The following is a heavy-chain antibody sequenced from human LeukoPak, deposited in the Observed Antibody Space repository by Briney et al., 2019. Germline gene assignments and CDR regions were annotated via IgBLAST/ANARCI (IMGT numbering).Heavy chain of an antibody. J-gene: IGHJ4*02. CDR2: IGSSSTNT. CDR3: AKPSSGYGSFDS. Sequence: GGSLRLSCPASGFTFRSYAMSWVRQAPGKRLERVSAIGSSSTNTYYADSVKGRFTISRDNSKNTLYLQMNSLKAEDTAVYYCAKPSSGYGSFDSWGQGTLVTVSS. CDR1: GFTFRSYA. D-gene: IGHD6-19*01. V-gene: IGHV3-23*05.